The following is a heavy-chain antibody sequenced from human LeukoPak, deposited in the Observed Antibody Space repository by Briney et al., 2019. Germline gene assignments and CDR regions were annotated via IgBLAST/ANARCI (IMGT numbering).Heavy chain of an antibody. CDR1: GYTFTSYY. J-gene: IGHJ5*02. D-gene: IGHD6-19*01. V-gene: IGHV1-46*01. CDR2: INPSGGST. Sequence: ASVKVSCKASGYTFTSYYMHWVRQAPGQGLEWMGIINPSGGSTSYAQKFQGRVTMTRDTSTSTVYMELSSLRSEDTAVYYCAREGWGVAVAGTPWFDPWGQGTLSPSPQ. CDR3: AREGWGVAVAGTPWFDP.